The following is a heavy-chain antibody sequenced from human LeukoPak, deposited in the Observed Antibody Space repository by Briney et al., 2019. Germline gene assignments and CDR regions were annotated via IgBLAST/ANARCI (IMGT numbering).Heavy chain of an antibody. CDR2: ISGSGGST. V-gene: IGHV3-23*01. CDR1: GFTFSSYA. J-gene: IGHJ4*02. D-gene: IGHD3-22*01. CDR3: ASQGTYYYDSSGYYPDY. Sequence: GGSLRLSCAASGFTFSSYAMSWVRQAPGKGLEWVSAISGSGGSTYYADSVKGRFTISRDNSKNTLYPQMNSLRAEDTAVYYCASQGTYYYDSSGYYPDYWGQGTLVTVSS.